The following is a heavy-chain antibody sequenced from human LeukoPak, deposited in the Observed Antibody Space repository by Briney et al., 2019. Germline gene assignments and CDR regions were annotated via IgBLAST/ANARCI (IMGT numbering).Heavy chain of an antibody. CDR1: GGSLSDYT. CDR2: IIPMLGTA. Sequence: SVKVSCKASGGSLSDYTISWVRQAPGQGLEWMGGIIPMLGTAKYAQNFQGRVTITTDDSSSTVYMELSSLRFEDTASYFCARDGLLTRTGMDVWGLGATVTVSS. V-gene: IGHV1-69*16. J-gene: IGHJ6*02. D-gene: IGHD3/OR15-3a*01. CDR3: ARDGLLTRTGMDV.